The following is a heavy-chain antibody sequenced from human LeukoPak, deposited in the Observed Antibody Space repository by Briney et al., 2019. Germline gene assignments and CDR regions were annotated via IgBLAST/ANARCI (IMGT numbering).Heavy chain of an antibody. CDR3: ATPYGATPGAFDI. V-gene: IGHV4-34*01. CDR2: INHSGST. Sequence: SETLSLTCAASGGSFSGYYWSWIRQPPGKGLEWIGEINHSGSTNYNPSLKSRVTISVDTSKNQFSLKLSSVTAADTAVYYCATPYGATPGAFDIWGQGTMVTVSS. D-gene: IGHD4-17*01. CDR1: GGSFSGYY. J-gene: IGHJ3*02.